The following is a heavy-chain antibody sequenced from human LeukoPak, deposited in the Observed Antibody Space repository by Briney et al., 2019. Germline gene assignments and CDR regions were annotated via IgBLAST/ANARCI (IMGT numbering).Heavy chain of an antibody. CDR3: ANLVLHWVVYAFDI. V-gene: IGHV5-51*01. J-gene: IGHJ3*02. CDR2: IYPGDSDT. D-gene: IGHD6-19*01. Sequence: GESLKISCKGSGYIFSNYRIAWVRQMPGKALEWMGIIYPGDSDTRYSPSFQGQVTISADKSISTAYLQWSSLKASDTAMFYRANLVLHWVVYAFDISGQGTMVTVSS. CDR1: GYIFSNYR.